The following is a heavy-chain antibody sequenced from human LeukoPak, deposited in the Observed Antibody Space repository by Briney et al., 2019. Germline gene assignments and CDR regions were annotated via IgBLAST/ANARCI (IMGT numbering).Heavy chain of an antibody. Sequence: GSLRLSCAASGFTFSDYYMSWIRQPPGKGLEWIGNIFYSGSTYYHPSLKSRVTISVDTSKNQFSLKLSSVTAADTAVYYCARLGPGYSSTWSNDAFAIWGQGTMVTVSS. CDR3: ARLGPGYSSTWSNDAFAI. D-gene: IGHD6-13*01. CDR1: GFTFSDYY. CDR2: IFYSGST. V-gene: IGHV4-34*12. J-gene: IGHJ3*02.